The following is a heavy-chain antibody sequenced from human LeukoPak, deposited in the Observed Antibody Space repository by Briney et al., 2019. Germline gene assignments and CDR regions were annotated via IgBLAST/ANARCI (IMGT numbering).Heavy chain of an antibody. D-gene: IGHD2-15*01. J-gene: IGHJ4*02. CDR1: GFTFSSYW. V-gene: IGHV3-7*01. CDR3: ARDHVVDGLVFDY. Sequence: GGSLRLSCAASGFTFSSYWMSWVRQAPGKGLEWVANINQGGSEKNYVDSVKGRFTISRDNAKNSLYLQMNSLRAEDTAIYYCARDHVVDGLVFDYWGQGTLVTVSS. CDR2: INQGGSEK.